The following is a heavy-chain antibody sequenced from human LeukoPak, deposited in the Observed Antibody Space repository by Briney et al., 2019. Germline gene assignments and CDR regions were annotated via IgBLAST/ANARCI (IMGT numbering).Heavy chain of an antibody. CDR3: AKEYDFWSGYYPTEIYYFDY. D-gene: IGHD3-3*01. CDR1: GFTFSSYA. J-gene: IGHJ4*02. V-gene: IGHV3-23*01. Sequence: GGSLRLSCAASGFTFSSYAMSWVRQAPGKGLEWVSAISGSGGSTYYADSVKGRFAISRDNSKNTLYLQMNSLRAEDTAVYYCAKEYDFWSGYYPTEIYYFDYWGQGTLVTVSS. CDR2: ISGSGGST.